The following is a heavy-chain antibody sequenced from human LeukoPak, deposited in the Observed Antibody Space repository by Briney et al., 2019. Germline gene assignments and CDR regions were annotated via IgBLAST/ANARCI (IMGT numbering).Heavy chain of an antibody. V-gene: IGHV3-21*01. CDR1: GFTFSSYS. D-gene: IGHD3-10*01. CDR2: ISSSSSYI. J-gene: IGHJ3*02. Sequence: GGSLRLSCAASGFTFSSYSMNWVRQAPGKGLEWVSSISSSSSYIYYADSVKGRFTVSRDNAKNSLYLQMNSLRAEDTAVYYCARELGFGELFPMGAFDIWGQGTMVTVSS. CDR3: ARELGFGELFPMGAFDI.